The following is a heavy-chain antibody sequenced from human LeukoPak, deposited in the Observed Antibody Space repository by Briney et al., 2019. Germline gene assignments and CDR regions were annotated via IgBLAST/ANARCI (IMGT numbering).Heavy chain of an antibody. CDR3: AQEGIAVAAFDP. J-gene: IGHJ5*02. Sequence: SVKVSCKASGGTFSSYAISWVRQAPGQGLEWMGGIIPIFGTANYAQKFQGRVTITADESTSTAYMELSSLRSEDTAVYYCAQEGIAVAAFDPWGQGTLVTVSS. CDR1: GGTFSSYA. D-gene: IGHD6-19*01. V-gene: IGHV1-69*13. CDR2: IIPIFGTA.